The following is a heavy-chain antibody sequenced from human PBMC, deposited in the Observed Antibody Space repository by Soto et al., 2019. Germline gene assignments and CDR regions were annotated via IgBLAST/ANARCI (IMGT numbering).Heavy chain of an antibody. CDR3: ARDKEAYCGGDCWDAFDI. Sequence: GGSLRLSCAASGFTFSSYAMHWVRQAPGKGLEWVAVISYDGSNKYYADSVKGRFTISRDNSKNTLYLQMNSLRAEDTAVYYCARDKEAYCGGDCWDAFDIWGQGKMVTVSS. V-gene: IGHV3-30-3*01. CDR2: ISYDGSNK. CDR1: GFTFSSYA. J-gene: IGHJ3*02. D-gene: IGHD2-21*02.